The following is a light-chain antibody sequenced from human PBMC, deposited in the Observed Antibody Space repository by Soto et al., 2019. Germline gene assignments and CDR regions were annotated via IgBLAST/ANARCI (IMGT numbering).Light chain of an antibody. CDR3: QQFNSYPRT. V-gene: IGKV1-9*01. CDR1: QGISTY. J-gene: IGKJ4*01. CDR2: GAS. Sequence: IQMTQSPSTVSASVGDRVTITCRASQGISTYLAWYQQKPGEAPKVLMYGASTLQSGVPSRFSGSGSGTDFTLTISSLQPEDFATYYCQQFNSYPRTFGGGTKVDIK.